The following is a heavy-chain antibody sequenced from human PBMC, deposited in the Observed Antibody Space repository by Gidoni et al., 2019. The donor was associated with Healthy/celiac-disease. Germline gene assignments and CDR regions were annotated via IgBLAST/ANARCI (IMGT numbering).Heavy chain of an antibody. CDR2: ISYDGSNK. V-gene: IGHV3-30-3*01. J-gene: IGHJ4*02. Sequence: QVQLVESGGGVVQPGRSLSLSCAASGFTFSSYAMHWVRQAPGKGLEWVAVISYDGSNKYYADSVKGRFTISRDNSKNTLYLQMNSLRAEDTAVYYCARDPSWDYWGQGTLVTVSS. CDR1: GFTFSSYA. CDR3: ARDPSWDY.